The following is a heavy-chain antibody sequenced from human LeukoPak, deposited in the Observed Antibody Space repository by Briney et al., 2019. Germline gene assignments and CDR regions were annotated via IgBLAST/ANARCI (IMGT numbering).Heavy chain of an antibody. CDR1: GYTFTSYY. CDR2: INPSGGST. V-gene: IGHV1-46*01. CDR3: ARDRKVRGVTRTDFDC. Sequence: ASAKVSCKASGYTFTSYYMHWVRQAPGQGLEWMGVINPSGGSTSYAQKFQGRVTMTRDTSTSTVYMELSSLRSEDTAVYYCARDRKVRGVTRTDFDCWGQGTLVTVSS. D-gene: IGHD3-10*01. J-gene: IGHJ4*02.